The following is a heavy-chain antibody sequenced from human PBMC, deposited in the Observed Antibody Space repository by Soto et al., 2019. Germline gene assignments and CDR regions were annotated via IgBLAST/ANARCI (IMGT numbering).Heavy chain of an antibody. CDR1: GFSFSSYS. D-gene: IGHD3-16*01. J-gene: IGHJ6*02. CDR2: ISSGGTTI. CDR3: AKGEASDYYYYYGMDV. Sequence: GGSLRLSCAASGFSFSSYSMNWVRQTPGKGLEWVSHISSGGTTIYYADSVKGRFTISRDNAKNSLYLQMNSLRAEDTALYYCAKGEASDYYYYYGMDVWGQGTTVTVSS. V-gene: IGHV3-48*04.